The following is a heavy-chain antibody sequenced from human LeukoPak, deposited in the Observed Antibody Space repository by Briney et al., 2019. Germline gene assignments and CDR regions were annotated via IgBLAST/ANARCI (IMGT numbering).Heavy chain of an antibody. Sequence: SETLSLTRTVSGGSICNYYWSWIRHPPRKGLGWIGYIYYSGGTNHNPSLKSRVTISRDTPENQFSLKLSSVTAADTAVYYCARGAIRQLGSRAYSYYMGVWGKGTTVTVSS. CDR1: GGSICNYY. D-gene: IGHD6-6*01. V-gene: IGHV4-59*01. J-gene: IGHJ6*03. CDR2: IYYSGGT. CDR3: ARGAIRQLGSRAYSYYMGV.